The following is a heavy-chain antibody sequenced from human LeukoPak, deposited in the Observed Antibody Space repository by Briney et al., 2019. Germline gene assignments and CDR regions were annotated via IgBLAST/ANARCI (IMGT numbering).Heavy chain of an antibody. V-gene: IGHV3-9*03. Sequence: GGSLRLSCAASGFTFDDYGMHWVRQAPGKGLEWVSGISWNSGSIGYADSVKGRFTISRDNAKNSLYLQMNSMRAEDMALYYCAKELRGSFDYWGQGTLVTASS. CDR2: ISWNSGSI. CDR3: AKELRGSFDY. J-gene: IGHJ4*02. CDR1: GFTFDDYG. D-gene: IGHD2-15*01.